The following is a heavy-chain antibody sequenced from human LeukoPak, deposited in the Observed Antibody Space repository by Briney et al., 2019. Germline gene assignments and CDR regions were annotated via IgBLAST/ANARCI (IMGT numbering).Heavy chain of an antibody. D-gene: IGHD3-10*01. V-gene: IGHV3-23*01. J-gene: IGHJ4*02. CDR3: AKDVRGVIMSGGYYFDY. CDR2: ISGSGDRT. Sequence: PGESLRLSCAASGFTFSSYAMSWVRQAPGKVLEWVSCISGSGDRTYYADSAKGPFTISRDNSKNTVHLQMNSLRAEDTAVYYCAKDVRGVIMSGGYYFDYWGQGTLVTVSS. CDR1: GFTFSSYA.